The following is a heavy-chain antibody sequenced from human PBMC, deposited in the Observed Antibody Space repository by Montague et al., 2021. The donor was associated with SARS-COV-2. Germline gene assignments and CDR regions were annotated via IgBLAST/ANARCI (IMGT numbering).Heavy chain of an antibody. CDR1: GDTVSSNSAT. Sequence: CAISGDTVSSNSATWNWIRQSPSRGLELLGRTYYRSMWKSDYARXVKSRIAINPDTSKNQLSLQLSSVTPEDTALYYCVRGIEAAGSYDYWGQGTLVTVSS. CDR3: VRGIEAAGSYDY. J-gene: IGHJ4*02. CDR2: TYYRSMWKS. V-gene: IGHV6-1*01. D-gene: IGHD6-13*01.